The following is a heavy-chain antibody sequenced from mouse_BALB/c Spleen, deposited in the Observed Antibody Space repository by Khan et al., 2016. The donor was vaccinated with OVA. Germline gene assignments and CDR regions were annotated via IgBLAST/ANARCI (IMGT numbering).Heavy chain of an antibody. CDR2: ISYSGVT. CDR1: GYSITSGYA. Sequence: EVQLQESGPGLVKPSQSLSITCTVTGYSITSGYAWNWIRQFPGNKLEWMGYISYSGVTSYTPYLKNRISITRDKSKNQFFLQLNSVTTEDTATYYGARGNYYGYYCDYWGQGTTLTVSS. J-gene: IGHJ2*01. V-gene: IGHV3-2*02. D-gene: IGHD1-1*01. CDR3: ARGNYYGYYCDY.